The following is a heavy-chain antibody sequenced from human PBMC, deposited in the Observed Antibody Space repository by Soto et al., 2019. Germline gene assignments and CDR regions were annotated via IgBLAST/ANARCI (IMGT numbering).Heavy chain of an antibody. J-gene: IGHJ6*02. V-gene: IGHV1-69*13. CDR3: ARYSGSYNDYYYYYGMDV. Sequence: SVKVSCKAPGGTFSSYAISWARQAPGQGLEWMGGIIPIFGTANYAQKFQGRVTITADESTSTAYMELSSLRSEDTAVYYCARYSGSYNDYYYYYGMDVWGQGTTVTVSS. CDR2: IIPIFGTA. D-gene: IGHD1-26*01. CDR1: GGTFSSYA.